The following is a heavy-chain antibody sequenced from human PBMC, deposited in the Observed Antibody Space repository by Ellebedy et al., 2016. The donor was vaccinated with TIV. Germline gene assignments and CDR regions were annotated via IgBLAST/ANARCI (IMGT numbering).Heavy chain of an antibody. J-gene: IGHJ4*02. CDR1: GFTFSSYG. D-gene: IGHD4-17*01. CDR3: AKDRGATVTFFDY. CDR2: ISGSGGST. V-gene: IGHV3-23*01. Sequence: GGSLRLSCAASGFTFSSYGMHWVRQAPGKGLEWVSAISGSGGSTYYADSVKGRFTISRDNSKNTLYLQMNSLRAEDTAVYYCAKDRGATVTFFDYWGQGALVTVSS.